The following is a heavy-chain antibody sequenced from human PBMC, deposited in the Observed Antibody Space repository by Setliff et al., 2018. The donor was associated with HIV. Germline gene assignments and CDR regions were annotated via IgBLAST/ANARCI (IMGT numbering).Heavy chain of an antibody. CDR2: IYPDNSDA. V-gene: IGHV5-51*01. J-gene: IGHJ3*02. D-gene: IGHD2-15*01. CDR1: GYNFPNYW. Sequence: PGESLKISCRGSGYNFPNYWIAWVRQMPGKGLEWMGIIYPDNSDARYGPSFQGQVTISVDKTMRTAYLQWSSLKASDTAMYYCASEGGSGGNYDAFDIWGQGTMVTVSS. CDR3: ASEGGSGGNYDAFDI.